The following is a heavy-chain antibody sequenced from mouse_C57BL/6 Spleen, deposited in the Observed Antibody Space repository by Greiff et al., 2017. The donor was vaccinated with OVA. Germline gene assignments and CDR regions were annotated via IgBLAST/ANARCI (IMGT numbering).Heavy chain of an antibody. V-gene: IGHV5-17*01. CDR2: ISSGGSTI. D-gene: IGHD1-1*01. J-gene: IGHJ3*01. CDR1: GFTFSDYG. Sequence: EVHLVESGGGLVKPGGSLKLSCAASGFTFSDYGMHWVRQAPEKGLEWVAYISSGGSTIYYADTVKGRFTISGDNAKNTLFLQMTSLKSEDTDMYYCTRDCSSYLFAYWGQGTLVTVSA. CDR3: TRDCSSYLFAY.